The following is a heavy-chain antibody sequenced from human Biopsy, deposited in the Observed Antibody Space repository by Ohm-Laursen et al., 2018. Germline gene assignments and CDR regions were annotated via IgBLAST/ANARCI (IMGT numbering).Heavy chain of an antibody. CDR2: INLCGRS. CDR1: GDSFSGYY. D-gene: IGHD2-2*01. CDR3: ARAHPPRPTAMFILGQPNYYYRMDV. Sequence: SETLSLTCAVSGDSFSGYYWSWIRQPPGQGLERIWVINLCGRSAYHQTPKIRVTISVDTSKIQFSLRMSSQTAADTAVYYCARAHPPRPTAMFILGQPNYYYRMDVWGQRTTVTVSS. J-gene: IGHJ6*02. V-gene: IGHV4-34*01.